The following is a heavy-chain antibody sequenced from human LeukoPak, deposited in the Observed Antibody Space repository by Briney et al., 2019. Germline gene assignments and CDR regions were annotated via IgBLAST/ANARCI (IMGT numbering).Heavy chain of an antibody. V-gene: IGHV3-30*18. CDR3: AKDGHCSGGSCYGGYFDY. CDR1: GFTFSSYG. CDR2: ISYDGSNK. D-gene: IGHD2-15*01. J-gene: IGHJ4*02. Sequence: GGSLRLPCAASGFTFSSYGMHWVRQAPGKGLEWVAVISYDGSNKYYADSVKGRFTISRDNSKNTLYLQMNSLRAEDTAVYYCAKDGHCSGGSCYGGYFDYWGQGTLVTVSS.